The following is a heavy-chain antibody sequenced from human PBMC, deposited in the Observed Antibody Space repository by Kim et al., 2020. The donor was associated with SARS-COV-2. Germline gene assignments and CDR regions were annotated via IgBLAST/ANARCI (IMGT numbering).Heavy chain of an antibody. V-gene: IGHV4-39*01. J-gene: IGHJ4*02. D-gene: IGHD1-26*01. CDR1: GGSISSSSYY. CDR3: ARHVLEGPVVGATLYFDY. CDR2: IYYSGST. Sequence: SETLSLTCTVSGGSISSSSYYWGWIRQPPGKGLEWIGSIYYSGSTYYNPSLKSRVTISVDTSKNQFSLKLSSVTAADTAVYYCARHVLEGPVVGATLYFDYWGQGTLVTVSS.